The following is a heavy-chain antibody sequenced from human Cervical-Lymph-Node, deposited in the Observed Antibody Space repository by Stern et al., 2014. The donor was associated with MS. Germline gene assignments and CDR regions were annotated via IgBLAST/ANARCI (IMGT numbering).Heavy chain of an antibody. J-gene: IGHJ6*02. CDR2: IDWDDEK. Sequence: QITLKESGPALVKPTQTLTLTCTFSGFSLTTTGMRVSWIRQPPGKALEWLARIDWDDEKFYSTSLKTRLTISKDTSKNQVVLTMTNMETVDTGPYYCARTTYDVEVWGPGTTVTVTS. V-gene: IGHV2-70*04. CDR1: GFSLTTTGMR. CDR3: ARTTYDVEV.